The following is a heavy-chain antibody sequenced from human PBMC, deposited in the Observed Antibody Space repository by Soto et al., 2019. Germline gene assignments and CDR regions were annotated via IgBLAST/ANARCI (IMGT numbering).Heavy chain of an antibody. Sequence: PSDTLSITCTVSGGSISSNYWTWIRKPTGKGLEWIGYVYNSGSTNYNPSLKSRVTISEDTSKSQFSLKVNSMTAADTAVYYCARYRREAVAGYTLDNWGQGILVTVYS. J-gene: IGHJ4*02. CDR3: ARYRREAVAGYTLDN. CDR1: GGSISSNY. D-gene: IGHD6-13*01. V-gene: IGHV4-59*07. CDR2: VYNSGST.